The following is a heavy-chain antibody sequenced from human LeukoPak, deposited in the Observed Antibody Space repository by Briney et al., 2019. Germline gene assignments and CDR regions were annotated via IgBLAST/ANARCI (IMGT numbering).Heavy chain of an antibody. CDR3: ARCQKYRGVIPKSHYCYYMDV. V-gene: IGHV4-4*07. Sequence: SETLSLTCTVSGGSISSYYWSWIRQPAGKGLEWIGRIYSSGSTNYNPSLKSRVTMSVDTSKNQFSLKLSSVTAADTAVYYCARCQKYRGVIPKSHYCYYMDVWGKGTTVTISS. CDR1: GGSISSYY. J-gene: IGHJ6*03. D-gene: IGHD3-10*01. CDR2: IYSSGST.